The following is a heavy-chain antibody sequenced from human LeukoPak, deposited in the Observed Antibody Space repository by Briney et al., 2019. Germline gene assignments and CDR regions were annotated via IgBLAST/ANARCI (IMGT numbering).Heavy chain of an antibody. Sequence: GGSLRLSCAGSGFIFNHYGMHWVRQAPGKGLEWVSFIRYDGSKKYYADFVKGRFSIPRDDSKNTLYLQMNSLRAEDTALYYCAKDGDTSYYDLDSWGQGTLVTVSS. CDR2: IRYDGSKK. V-gene: IGHV3-30*02. CDR3: AKDGDTSYYDLDS. CDR1: GFIFNHYG. J-gene: IGHJ4*02. D-gene: IGHD3-3*01.